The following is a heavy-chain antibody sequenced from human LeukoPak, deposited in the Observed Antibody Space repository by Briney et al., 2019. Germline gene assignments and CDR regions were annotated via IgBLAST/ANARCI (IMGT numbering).Heavy chain of an antibody. D-gene: IGHD6-13*01. J-gene: IGHJ4*02. CDR1: GGSISNTNW. Sequence: PSETLSLTCDVSGGSISNTNWWSWVRQPPGQGLEWIGEVSLAGQTNYNPSLNGRVTMSLDESTNQVSLKLTSVTAADTAVYYCARGIADPYSFDSWGQGTLVTVSS. CDR3: ARGIADPYSFDS. V-gene: IGHV4-4*02. CDR2: VSLAGQT.